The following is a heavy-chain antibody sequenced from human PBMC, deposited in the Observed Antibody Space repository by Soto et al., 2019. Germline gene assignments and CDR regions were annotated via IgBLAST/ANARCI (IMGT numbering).Heavy chain of an antibody. CDR2: IYRSGSA. CDR3: AVSGRGGLDV. V-gene: IGHV4-30-2*01. J-gene: IGHJ6*02. D-gene: IGHD3-10*01. Sequence: QLQLQESGSGLVKPSQKLSLTCTVSGGSINSGGYSWSWIRQPPGKGLEWIGYIYRSGSAYYSPSLQNRVNISVDTSKNHFSLNLTSVTAADTAVYYCAVSGRGGLDVWGQGTTVTVSS. CDR1: GGSINSGGYS.